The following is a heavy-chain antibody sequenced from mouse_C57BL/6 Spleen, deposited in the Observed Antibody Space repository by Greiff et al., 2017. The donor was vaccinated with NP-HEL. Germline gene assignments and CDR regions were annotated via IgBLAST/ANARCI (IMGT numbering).Heavy chain of an antibody. CDR2: IRSKSNNYAT. V-gene: IGHV10-1*01. CDR3: VRQNYYGSPDY. Sequence: EVHLVESGGGLVQPKGSLKLSCAASGFSFNTYAMNWVRQAPGKGSEWVARIRSKSNNYATYYADSVKDRFTISRDDSESMLYLQMNNLKTEDTAMYYCVRQNYYGSPDYWSQGTTLTVSS. D-gene: IGHD1-1*01. CDR1: GFSFNTYA. J-gene: IGHJ2*01.